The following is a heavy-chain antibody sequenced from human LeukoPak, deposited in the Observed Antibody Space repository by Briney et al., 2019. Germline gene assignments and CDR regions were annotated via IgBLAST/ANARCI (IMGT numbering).Heavy chain of an antibody. V-gene: IGHV4-39*07. D-gene: IGHD4-23*01. CDR2: IYFDGST. CDR1: GGSIDTYNYD. CDR3: AREDSGNSDDSLDI. J-gene: IGHJ3*02. Sequence: PSETLSLTCTISGGSIDTYNYDWGWIRQPRGKGLEWIGSIYFDGSTYYNPSLKSRVTITLHTSNNQFSLKLRSVTTADTAVYYCAREDSGNSDDSLDIWGQGTMVTVSS.